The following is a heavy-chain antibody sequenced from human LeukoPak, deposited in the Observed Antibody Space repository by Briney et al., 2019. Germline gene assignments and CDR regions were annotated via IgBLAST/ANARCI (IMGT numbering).Heavy chain of an antibody. CDR1: GGSISSGGYY. CDR3: ASQPYYDILTGYSTT. V-gene: IGHV4-30-2*05. D-gene: IGHD3-9*01. Sequence: PSETLSLTCTVSGGSISSGGYYWSWIRQPPGKGLEWIGYIYHSGSTYYNPSLKSRVTISVDTSKNQFSLKLSSVTAADTAVYYCASQPYYDILTGYSTTWGQGTLVTVSS. CDR2: IYHSGST. J-gene: IGHJ5*02.